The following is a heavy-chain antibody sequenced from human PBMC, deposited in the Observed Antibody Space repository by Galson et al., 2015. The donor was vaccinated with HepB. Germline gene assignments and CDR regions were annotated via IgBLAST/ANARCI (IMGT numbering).Heavy chain of an antibody. J-gene: IGHJ6*02. CDR1: GFTFSSYS. CDR3: ASLGYCSSKPCYYYGMDV. CDR2: ISSSSSYI. D-gene: IGHD2-2*01. V-gene: IGHV3-21*01. Sequence: SLRLSCAASGFTFSSYSMNWVRQAPGKGLEWVSSISSSSSYIYYADSVKGRFTISRDNAKNSLYLQMNSLRAEDTAVYYCASLGYCSSKPCYYYGMDVWGQGTTVTVSS.